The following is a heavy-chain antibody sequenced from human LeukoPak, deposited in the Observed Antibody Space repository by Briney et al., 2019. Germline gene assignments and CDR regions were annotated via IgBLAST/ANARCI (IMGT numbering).Heavy chain of an antibody. D-gene: IGHD5-18*01. CDR2: INPSGGST. V-gene: IGHV1-46*01. Sequence: ASVKVSCKASGYTFTSYYMHWVRQAPGQGLEWMGIINPSGGSTSYAQKFQGRVTMTRDTSTSTVYMELSSLRSEDTAVYYCARGPRRGYSSFESFDYWGQGTLVTVSS. CDR3: ARGPRRGYSSFESFDY. J-gene: IGHJ4*02. CDR1: GYTFTSYY.